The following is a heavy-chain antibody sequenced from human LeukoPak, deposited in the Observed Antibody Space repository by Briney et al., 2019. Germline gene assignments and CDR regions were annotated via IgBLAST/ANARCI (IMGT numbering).Heavy chain of an antibody. CDR3: ARGIAAAGGPDY. D-gene: IGHD6-13*01. Sequence: ASVKVSCKASGYTFTSYGISWVRQATGQGLEWMGWMNPNSGNTGYAQKFQGRVTMTRNTSISTAYMELSSLRSEDTAVYYCARGIAAAGGPDYWGQGTLVTVSS. J-gene: IGHJ4*02. V-gene: IGHV1-8*02. CDR1: GYTFTSYG. CDR2: MNPNSGNT.